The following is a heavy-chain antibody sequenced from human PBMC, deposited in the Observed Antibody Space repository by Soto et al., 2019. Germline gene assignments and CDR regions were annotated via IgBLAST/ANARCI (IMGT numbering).Heavy chain of an antibody. CDR1: GGSISSYY. J-gene: IGHJ6*02. Sequence: PSETLSLTCTVSGGSISSYYLSWIRQLAGKGLAWIGRIYTRGSTNYNPSLKSRVTMSVDTSKNQFSLKLSSVTAADTAAYYCARAPYCSCGSCYPGDYYYYGMDVWGQGPTVT. CDR2: IYTRGST. CDR3: ARAPYCSCGSCYPGDYYYYGMDV. V-gene: IGHV4-4*07. D-gene: IGHD2-15*01.